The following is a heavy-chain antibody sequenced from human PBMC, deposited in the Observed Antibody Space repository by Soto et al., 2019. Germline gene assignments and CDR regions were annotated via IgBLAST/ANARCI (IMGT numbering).Heavy chain of an antibody. CDR3: ARASAYYDFWSPFDY. CDR2: INPNSGGT. D-gene: IGHD3-3*01. J-gene: IGHJ4*02. Sequence: GASVKVSCKASGYTFTGYYMHWVRQAPGQGLEWMGWINPNSGGTNYAQKFQGWVTMTRDTSISTAYMELSRLRSDDTAVYYCARASAYYDFWSPFDYWGQGTLVTVSS. CDR1: GYTFTGYY. V-gene: IGHV1-2*04.